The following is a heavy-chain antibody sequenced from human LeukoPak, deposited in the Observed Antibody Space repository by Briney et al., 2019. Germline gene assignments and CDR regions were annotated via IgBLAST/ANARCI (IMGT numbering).Heavy chain of an antibody. Sequence: SGPTLVNPTQTLTLTCTFSGFSLSTSGVGVGWIRQPPGKALEWLALIYWNDDKRYSPSLKSRLTITNDTSKNQVVLTMTNMDPVDTATYYCAHNQNFLAAAVLVSNWGQGTLVTVSS. V-gene: IGHV2-5*01. J-gene: IGHJ4*02. CDR3: AHNQNFLAAAVLVSN. D-gene: IGHD6-13*01. CDR1: GFSLSTSGVG. CDR2: IYWNDDK.